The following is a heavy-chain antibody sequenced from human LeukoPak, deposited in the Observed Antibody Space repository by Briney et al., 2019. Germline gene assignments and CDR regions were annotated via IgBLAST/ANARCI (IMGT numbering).Heavy chain of an antibody. D-gene: IGHD1-26*01. CDR1: GFTFSSYA. CDR2: ISGSGGST. CDR3: AKGPDSGSYSDD. V-gene: IGHV3-23*01. J-gene: IGHJ4*02. Sequence: GESLRLSCAASGFTFSSYAMSWVRQAPGKGLEWVSAISGSGGSTYYADSVKGRFTISRDNSKNTLYLQMNSLRAEDTAVYYCAKGPDSGSYSDDWGQGTLVTVSS.